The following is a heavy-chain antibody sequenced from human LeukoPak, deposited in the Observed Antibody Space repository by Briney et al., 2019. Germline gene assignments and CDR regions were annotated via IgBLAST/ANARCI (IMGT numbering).Heavy chain of an antibody. CDR2: IWYDGSNK. V-gene: IGHV3-33*01. D-gene: IGHD3-10*01. CDR3: AREEDVGYYFDY. CDR1: GFTFSSYV. J-gene: IGHJ4*02. Sequence: GGSLRLSCAASGFTFSSYVMHWVRQAPGKGLEWVAVIWYDGSNKYYADSVKGRFTISRDNSKNTLYLQMNSLRAEDTAVYYCAREEDVGYYFDYWGQGTLVTVSS.